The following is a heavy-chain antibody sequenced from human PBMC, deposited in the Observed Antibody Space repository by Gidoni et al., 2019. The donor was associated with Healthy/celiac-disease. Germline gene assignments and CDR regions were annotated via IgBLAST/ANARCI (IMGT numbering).Heavy chain of an antibody. D-gene: IGHD6-19*01. CDR3: ARDRSSDWYGGYYYYGMDV. CDR1: GFTCRRYR. CDR2: ISSSSSYI. V-gene: IGHV3-21*01. J-gene: IGHJ6*02. Sequence: EVQPVESVGCLVKPGVSLRLSSAASGFTCRRYRMYWVRQAPGKGLVWVSSISSSSSYIYYADSVKGRFTISRDNAKNSLYLQMSSLRAEDTAVYYCARDRSSDWYGGYYYYGMDVWGQGTTVTVSS.